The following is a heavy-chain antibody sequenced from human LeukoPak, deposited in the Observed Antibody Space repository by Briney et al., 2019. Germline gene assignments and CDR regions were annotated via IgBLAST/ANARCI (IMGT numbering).Heavy chain of an antibody. D-gene: IGHD3-10*01. CDR1: GFTFSNTW. CDR2: IQSKTDGGTT. CDR3: ATLTVRGVINI. J-gene: IGHJ4*02. V-gene: IGHV3-15*01. Sequence: GGSLRLSCAASGFTFSNTWMNWVRQAPGKGLEWVGRIQSKTDGGTTEYAAPVNGRFTISRDDSKTTLYLQMNSLKTEDTAVYYCATLTVRGVINIWGQGTLVTVSS.